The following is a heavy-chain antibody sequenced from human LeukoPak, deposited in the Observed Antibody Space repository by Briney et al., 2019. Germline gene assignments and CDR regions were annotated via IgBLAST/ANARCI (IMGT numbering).Heavy chain of an antibody. CDR2: IYHSGST. J-gene: IGHJ3*02. V-gene: IGHV4-38-2*01. CDR1: GYSISSGYY. D-gene: IGHD5-18*01. Sequence: SETLSLTCAVSGYSISSGYYWGWIRQPPGKGLEWIGSIYHSGSTYYNPSLKSRVTIPVDTSKNQFSLKLSSVTAADTAVYYCARPKIGYSYVDAFDIWGQGTMVTVSS. CDR3: ARPKIGYSYVDAFDI.